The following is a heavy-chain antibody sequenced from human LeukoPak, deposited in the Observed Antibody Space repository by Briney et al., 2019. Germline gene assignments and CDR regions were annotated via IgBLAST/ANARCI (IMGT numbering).Heavy chain of an antibody. CDR3: ARGDLLGYCSSTSCYNHNFDY. CDR1: GFTFSSYW. V-gene: IGHV3-74*01. CDR2: INTDGSST. Sequence: PGGSLRLSCAASGFTFSSYWMHWVRQAPGKGLVWVSRINTDGSSTSYADSVKGRFTISRDNAKNTLYLQMNSPRAEDTAVYYCARGDLLGYCSSTSCYNHNFDYWSQGTLVTVSS. J-gene: IGHJ4*02. D-gene: IGHD2-2*01.